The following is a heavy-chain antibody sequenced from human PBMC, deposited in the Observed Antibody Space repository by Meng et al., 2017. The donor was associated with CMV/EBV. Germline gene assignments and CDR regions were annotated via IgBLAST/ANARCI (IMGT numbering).Heavy chain of an antibody. D-gene: IGHD2-21*01. CDR3: AREIPQAWAS. J-gene: IGHJ5*02. CDR1: GFSVSSNY. V-gene: IGHV3-66*01. CDR2: IYGSGNT. Sequence: RLVGLGGGLVQLGGSLGRSCTASGFSVSSNYMSWVRQAPGKGLEWISIIYGSGNTYYGDSVKGRFTISRDNFRNTLYLQMNSLRAEDTAVYYCAREIPQAWASWGQGTLVTVSS.